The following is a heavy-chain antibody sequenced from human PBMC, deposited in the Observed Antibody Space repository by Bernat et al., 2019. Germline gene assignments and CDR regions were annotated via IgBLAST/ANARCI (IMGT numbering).Heavy chain of an antibody. CDR1: GYTFTGYY. D-gene: IGHD6-19*01. CDR2: INPNSGGT. J-gene: IGHJ4*02. Sequence: QVQLVQSGAEVKKPGAPVKVSCKASGYTFTGYYMHWVRQAPGQGLEWMGWINPNSGGTNNAQKFQGRVTMTRDTSNSTAYMELSRLRSEETAVYYCARERQWLIFDYWGQGTLVTVSS. CDR3: ARERQWLIFDY. V-gene: IGHV1-2*02.